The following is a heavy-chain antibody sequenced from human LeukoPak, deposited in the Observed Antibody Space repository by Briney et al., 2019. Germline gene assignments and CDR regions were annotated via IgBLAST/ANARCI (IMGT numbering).Heavy chain of an antibody. V-gene: IGHV1-18*01. D-gene: IGHD2-15*01. CDR3: ARDRVVGVVVAATLDH. CDR1: GYTFTSYG. CDR2: ISAYNGNT. J-gene: IGHJ5*02. Sequence: ASVKVSCKASGYTFTSYGISWVRQAPGQGLEWMGWISAYNGNTNYAQKLQGRVTMTTDTSTSTAYMELRSLRSDDTAVYYCARDRVVGVVVAATLDHWGQGTLVTVSS.